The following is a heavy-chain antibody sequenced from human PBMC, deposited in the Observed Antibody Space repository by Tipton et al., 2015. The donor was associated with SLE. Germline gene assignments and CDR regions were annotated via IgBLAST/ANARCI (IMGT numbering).Heavy chain of an antibody. Sequence: SLRLSCAASGFTFSSYAMGWVGQAPGKGLECVSVIYVGGDTYYGDLVKGRFTISRDNSKNTLYLQLNGLRPEDTALYFCARRTVTNNWYFDLWCRGTLVTVSS. V-gene: IGHV3-23*03. D-gene: IGHD1/OR15-1a*01. J-gene: IGHJ2*01. CDR3: ARRTVTNNWYFDL. CDR2: IYVGGDT. CDR1: GFTFSSYA.